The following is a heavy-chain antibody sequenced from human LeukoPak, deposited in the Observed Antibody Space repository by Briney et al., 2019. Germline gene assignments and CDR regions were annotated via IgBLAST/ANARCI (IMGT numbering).Heavy chain of an antibody. CDR3: ARDLIYSSSSGGYFDY. D-gene: IGHD6-6*01. Sequence: SETLSLTCAVYGGSFSDHYWSWIRQPPGKGLEWIGEINHSGRTKYNPSLKSRVTISLDTSKNQFSLKLSSVTAADTAVYYCARDLIYSSSSGGYFDYWGQGTLVTVSS. CDR1: GGSFSDHY. CDR2: INHSGRT. V-gene: IGHV4-34*01. J-gene: IGHJ4*02.